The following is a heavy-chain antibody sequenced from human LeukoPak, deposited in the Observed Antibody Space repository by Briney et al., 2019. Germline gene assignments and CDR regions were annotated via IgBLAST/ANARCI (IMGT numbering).Heavy chain of an antibody. CDR3: ARDFGYDSSGYYYPGSDY. V-gene: IGHV3-20*01. Sequence: GGSLRLSCAASGFTFDDYGMSWVRQAPGKGLEWVSGINWNGGSTGYADSVKGRFTISRDNAKNSLYLQMNSLRAEDTALYHCARDFGYDSSGYYYPGSDYWGQGTLVTVSS. D-gene: IGHD3-22*01. CDR2: INWNGGST. J-gene: IGHJ4*02. CDR1: GFTFDDYG.